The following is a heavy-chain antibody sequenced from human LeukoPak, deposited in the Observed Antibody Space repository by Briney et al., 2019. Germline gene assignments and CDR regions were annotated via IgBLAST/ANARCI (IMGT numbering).Heavy chain of an antibody. J-gene: IGHJ4*02. CDR2: IYYSGST. Sequence: PSETLALTCTVSVGSISSYYWIWMRQPPGKGLEWIGYIYYSGSTNYNPSLKSRVTISVDTSKNQFSLKLSSVTAADTAVYYCARGSSPLHWYYWGQGTLVTVSS. CDR1: VGSISSYY. V-gene: IGHV4-59*01. CDR3: ARGSSPLHWYY. D-gene: IGHD6-13*01.